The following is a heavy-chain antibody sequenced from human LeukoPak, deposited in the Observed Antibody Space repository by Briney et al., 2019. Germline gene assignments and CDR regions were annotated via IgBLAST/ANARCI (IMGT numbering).Heavy chain of an antibody. V-gene: IGHV4-39*01. D-gene: IGHD2-21*01. CDR3: ARHFVPVHSAGSGNWFDP. J-gene: IGHJ5*02. Sequence: SDTLSLTCTVSGGSISSSNYWWGWIRQPPGKGLEWIGGMYHSGSSYYNPSLKSRVTVSVDTSSNQFSLKLNSVTATDTAVYYCARHFVPVHSAGSGNWFDPRGQGIMVTVSS. CDR2: MYHSGSS. CDR1: GGSISSSNYW.